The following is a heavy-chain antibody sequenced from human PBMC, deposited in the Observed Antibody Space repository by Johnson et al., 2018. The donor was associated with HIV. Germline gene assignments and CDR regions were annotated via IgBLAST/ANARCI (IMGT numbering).Heavy chain of an antibody. CDR2: IYSGGST. D-gene: IGHD3-22*01. J-gene: IGHJ3*02. CDR1: GFTVSSNY. Sequence: EVQLVESGGGLIQPGGSLRLSCAASGFTVSSNYMSWVRQAPGKGLEWVSVIYSGGSTYYADSVQGRFTISRDNSKNTLYLQMNSLRAEDTAVYYCARDKSYYDSSGYLAPSDAFDIWGQGTMVTVSS. CDR3: ARDKSYYDSSGYLAPSDAFDI. V-gene: IGHV3-53*01.